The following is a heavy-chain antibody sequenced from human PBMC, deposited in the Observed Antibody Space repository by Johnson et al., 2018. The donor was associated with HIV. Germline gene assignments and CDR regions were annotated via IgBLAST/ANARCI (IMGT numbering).Heavy chain of an antibody. CDR1: GFTFSSYG. Sequence: QVQLVESGGGVVQPGGSLRLSCAASGFTFSSYGMHWVRQAPGKGLEWVAFIRYDGSNKYYADSVKGRFTISRDNSKNTLYLQMNGLRAEDTAVYYCAKDIVATLLYAFDIWGQGTMVTVSS. CDR3: AKDIVATLLYAFDI. CDR2: IRYDGSNK. D-gene: IGHD5-12*01. J-gene: IGHJ3*02. V-gene: IGHV3-30*02.